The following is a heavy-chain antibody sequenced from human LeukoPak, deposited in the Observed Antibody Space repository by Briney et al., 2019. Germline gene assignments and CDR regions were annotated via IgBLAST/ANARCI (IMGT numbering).Heavy chain of an antibody. CDR2: FDPEDGET. J-gene: IGHJ4*02. CDR3: ATLEGSPDYDSSGYLNY. V-gene: IGHV1-24*01. D-gene: IGHD3-22*01. Sequence: ASVKVPCKVSGYTLTELSMHWVRQAPGKGLEWMGGFDPEDGETIYAQKFQGRVTMTEDTSTDTAYMELSSLRSEDTAVYYCATLEGSPDYDSSGYLNYWGQGTLVTVSS. CDR1: GYTLTELS.